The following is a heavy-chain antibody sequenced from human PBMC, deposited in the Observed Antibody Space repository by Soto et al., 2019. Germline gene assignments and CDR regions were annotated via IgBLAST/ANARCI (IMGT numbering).Heavy chain of an antibody. CDR3: ARVKQWPSFDI. CDR1: GGSISSGGYY. D-gene: IGHD6-19*01. Sequence: SETLSLTCTVSGGSISSGGYYWSWIRQHPGKGLEWTGYIYYSGSTYYNPSLKSRVTISVDTSKNQFSLKLSSVTAADTAVYYCARVKQWPSFDIWGQGTMVTVSS. J-gene: IGHJ3*02. CDR2: IYYSGST. V-gene: IGHV4-31*03.